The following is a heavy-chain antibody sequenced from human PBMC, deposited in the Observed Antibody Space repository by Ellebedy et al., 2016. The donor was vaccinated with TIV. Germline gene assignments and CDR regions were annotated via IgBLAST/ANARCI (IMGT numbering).Heavy chain of an antibody. J-gene: IGHJ3*02. Sequence: GGSLRLSCAASGFTVSYTYMNWVRQAPGKGLEWVSVIHTGGDTYYADSVKGRFTISRDSFKNTVFLQMNSLRAEDTAMYYCARRISGTYGDDAFDIWGQGTMVTVSS. CDR2: IHTGGDT. D-gene: IGHD1-20*01. CDR3: ARRISGTYGDDAFDI. V-gene: IGHV3-53*01. CDR1: GFTVSYTY.